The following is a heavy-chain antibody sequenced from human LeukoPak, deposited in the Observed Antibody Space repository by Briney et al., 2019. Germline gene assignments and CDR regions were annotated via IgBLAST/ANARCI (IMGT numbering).Heavy chain of an antibody. J-gene: IGHJ4*02. V-gene: IGHV1-46*01. CDR1: GYTFTNCY. CDR3: LKEVAVGSSSAFDY. D-gene: IGHD6-6*01. Sequence: ASVKVSCKASGYTFTNCYMHWVRQAPGQGLEWMGIISPTSGSASYAQRFQGRVTMTRDTSTSTVYMELSSLRSEDTAVYYCLKEVAVGSSSAFDYWGQGTLVTVSS. CDR2: ISPTSGSA.